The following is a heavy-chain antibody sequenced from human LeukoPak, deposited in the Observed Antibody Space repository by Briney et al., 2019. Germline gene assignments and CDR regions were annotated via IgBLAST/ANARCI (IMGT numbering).Heavy chain of an antibody. CDR3: ARDLKVVPRTSLGY. CDR2: INPNSGGT. CDR1: GYTFTGYY. D-gene: IGHD2-2*01. J-gene: IGHJ4*02. Sequence: GASVKVSCKASGYTFTGYYMHWVRQAPGQGREWMGWINPNSGGTNYAQKFQGRVTMTRDTSISTAYMELSRLRSDDTAVYYCARDLKVVPRTSLGYWGQGTLVTVSS. V-gene: IGHV1-2*02.